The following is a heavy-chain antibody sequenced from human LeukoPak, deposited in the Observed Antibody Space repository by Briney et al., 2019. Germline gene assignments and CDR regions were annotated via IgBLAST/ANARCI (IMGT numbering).Heavy chain of an antibody. CDR3: AAGGLYYDFWSGYWDHGMDV. CDR2: IVVGSGNT. J-gene: IGHJ6*02. Sequence: ASVKVSCKASGFTFTSSAVQWVRQARGQRLEWIGWIVVGSGNTNYAQKFQERVTITRDMSTSTAYMELSSLRSGDTAVYYCAAGGLYYDFWSGYWDHGMDVWGQGTTVTVSS. V-gene: IGHV1-58*01. CDR1: GFTFTSSA. D-gene: IGHD3-3*01.